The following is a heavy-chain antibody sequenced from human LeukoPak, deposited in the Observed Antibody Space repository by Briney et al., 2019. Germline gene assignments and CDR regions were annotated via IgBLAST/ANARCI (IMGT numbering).Heavy chain of an antibody. D-gene: IGHD3-3*01. Sequence: PSETLSLTCTVSGGSISSYYWSWIRQPPGKGLEWIGYIYYSGSTNYNPSLKSRVTISVDTSKNQFSLKLSSVTAADTAVYYCARWDPRSIFLGAFDIWGQGTMVTVSS. J-gene: IGHJ3*02. V-gene: IGHV4-59*01. CDR3: ARWDPRSIFLGAFDI. CDR2: IYYSGST. CDR1: GGSISSYY.